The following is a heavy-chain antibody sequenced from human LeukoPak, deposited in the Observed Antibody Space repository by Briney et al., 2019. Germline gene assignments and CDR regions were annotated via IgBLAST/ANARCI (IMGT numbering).Heavy chain of an antibody. J-gene: IGHJ4*02. CDR1: GYTFTSHG. D-gene: IGHD7-27*01. Sequence: GSVKVSCKASGYTFTSHGISWVRQAPGQGFEWMGWISVYNGNTNYPQKLQGRVTLTTDTSTNTAYMELRSLRSDDTAVYYCARESPGHFDYWGQGTLVTVSS. V-gene: IGHV1-18*01. CDR2: ISVYNGNT. CDR3: ARESPGHFDY.